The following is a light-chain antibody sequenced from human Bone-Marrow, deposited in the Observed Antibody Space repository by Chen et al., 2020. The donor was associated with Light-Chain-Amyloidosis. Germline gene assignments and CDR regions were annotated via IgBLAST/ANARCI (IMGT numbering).Light chain of an antibody. Sequence: QSALTQPASVSGSPGPSITISCTGTSSDVGGDNHVSWYQQHPDKAPKLMIYEVTNRPSWVHDRFSGSKSDNTAPLTISGLQTEDEADYFCSSYTITNTLVFGSGTRVTVL. V-gene: IGLV2-14*01. CDR2: EVT. J-gene: IGLJ1*01. CDR3: SSYTITNTLV. CDR1: SSDVGGDNH.